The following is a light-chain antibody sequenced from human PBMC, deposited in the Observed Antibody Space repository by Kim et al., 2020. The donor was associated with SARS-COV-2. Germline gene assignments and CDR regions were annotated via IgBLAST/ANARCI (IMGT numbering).Light chain of an antibody. J-gene: IGLJ1*01. Sequence: QSITISCTGTSSDVGGYNYVSWYQQHPGKAPKLMIYDVSNRPSGVSNRFSGSKSGNTASLTISGLQAEDEADYYCSSYTSSSTLVFGTRTKVTVL. CDR1: SSDVGGYNY. V-gene: IGLV2-14*03. CDR2: DVS. CDR3: SSYTSSSTLV.